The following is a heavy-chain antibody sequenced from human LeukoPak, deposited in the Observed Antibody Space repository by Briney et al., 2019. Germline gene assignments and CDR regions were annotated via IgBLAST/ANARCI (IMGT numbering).Heavy chain of an antibody. CDR2: IYYSGST. CDR3: AAEGLDAFDI. Sequence: PSETLSLTCTVSGDSISNYYWSWIRQPPGKGLEWIGSIYYSGSTYYNPSLKSRVTISVDTSKNQFSLKLSSVTAADTAVYYCAAEGLDAFDIWGQGTMVTVSS. V-gene: IGHV4-59*05. J-gene: IGHJ3*02. CDR1: GDSISNYY.